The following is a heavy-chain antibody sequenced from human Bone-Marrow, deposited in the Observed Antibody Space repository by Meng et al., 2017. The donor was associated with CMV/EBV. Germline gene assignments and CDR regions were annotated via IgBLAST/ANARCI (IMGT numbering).Heavy chain of an antibody. J-gene: IGHJ4*02. CDR2: ISYDGSNK. D-gene: IGHD3-10*01. V-gene: IGHV3-30-3*01. CDR1: GFTFSSYA. CDR3: AAGDFFDD. Sequence: LSLTCAASGFTFSSYAMHWVRQAPGKGLEWVAVISYDGSNKYYADSVKGRFTISRDNAKNSLYLQMNSLRAEDTAVYYCAAGDFFDDWGQGTLVTVSS.